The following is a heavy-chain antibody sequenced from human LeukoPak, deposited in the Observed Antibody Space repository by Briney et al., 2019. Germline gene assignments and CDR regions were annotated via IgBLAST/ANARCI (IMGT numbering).Heavy chain of an antibody. Sequence: ASVKVSCKASGYTFTSYDINWVRQATGQGLEWMGWMNPNSGNTGYAQKFQGRVTITRNTSISTAYMELSSLRSEDMAVYYCARYDYVWGSYRSWGQGTLVTVSS. V-gene: IGHV1-8*01. CDR1: GYTFTSYD. CDR2: MNPNSGNT. J-gene: IGHJ5*02. CDR3: ARYDYVWGSYRS. D-gene: IGHD3-16*02.